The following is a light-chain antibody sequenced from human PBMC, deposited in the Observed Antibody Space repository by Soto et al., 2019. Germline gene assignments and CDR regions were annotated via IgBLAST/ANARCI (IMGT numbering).Light chain of an antibody. CDR2: DAS. J-gene: IGKJ1*01. Sequence: DIQMTQSPSTLSASVGDRVTITCRASQSISTWLAWYQQKPGKAPELLIYDASSLESGVPSRFSGSGSGTEFTLTITSLQPDDFATYYCQQYSSNSAFGPGTKVDI. CDR1: QSISTW. CDR3: QQYSSNSA. V-gene: IGKV1-5*01.